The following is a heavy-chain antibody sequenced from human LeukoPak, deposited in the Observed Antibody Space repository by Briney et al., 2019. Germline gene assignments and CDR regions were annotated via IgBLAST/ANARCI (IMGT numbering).Heavy chain of an antibody. CDR2: INPNSGGT. V-gene: IGHV1-2*02. J-gene: IGHJ5*02. CDR3: ARGGLGYCSSTSCSAARFDP. CDR1: GYTFTGYY. D-gene: IGHD2-2*01. Sequence: ASVKVSCKASGYTFTGYYMHWVRQAPGQGLEWMGWINPNSGGTNYAQKFQGRVTMTRDTSISTAYMELSRLRSDDTAVYYCARGGLGYCSSTSCSAARFDPWGQGTLVTVSS.